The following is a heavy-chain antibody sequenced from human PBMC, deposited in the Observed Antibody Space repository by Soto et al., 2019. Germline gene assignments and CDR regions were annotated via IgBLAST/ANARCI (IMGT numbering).Heavy chain of an antibody. V-gene: IGHV1-2*04. CDR3: ARALMYSSGWYSQTPYFDY. Sequence: QVQLVQSGAEVKKPGASVKVSCKAFGYTFTGYYMHWVRQAPGQGLEWMGWINPNSGGTNYAQKFQGWVTMTRDTSISTAYMELSRLRSDDTAVYYCARALMYSSGWYSQTPYFDYWGQGTLVTVSS. D-gene: IGHD6-19*01. CDR1: GYTFTGYY. CDR2: INPNSGGT. J-gene: IGHJ4*02.